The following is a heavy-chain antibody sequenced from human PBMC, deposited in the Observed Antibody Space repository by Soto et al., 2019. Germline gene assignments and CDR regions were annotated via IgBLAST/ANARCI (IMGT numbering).Heavy chain of an antibody. D-gene: IGHD3-3*01. CDR1: GFTFSNAW. CDR2: IKSKTDGGTT. J-gene: IGHJ4*02. V-gene: IGHV3-15*01. Sequence: GGSLRLSCAASGFTFSNAWMSWVRQAPGKGLEWVGRIKSKTDGGTTDYAAPVKGRFTISRDDSKNTLYLKMNSLKTGATAVYYCTTDCDFLSGSPELFDYWGQGTMVTVSS. CDR3: TTDCDFLSGSPELFDY.